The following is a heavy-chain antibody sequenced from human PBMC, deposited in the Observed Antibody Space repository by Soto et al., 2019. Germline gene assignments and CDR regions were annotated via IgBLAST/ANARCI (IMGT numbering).Heavy chain of an antibody. CDR2: ISWNSGSI. Sequence: GGSLRLSCAASGFTFDDYAMHWVRQAPGKGLEWVSGISWNSGSIGYADSVKGRFTISRDNAKNSLYLQMNSLRAEDTALYYCAKDMSSSSSWYDSPGYYFDYWGQGTLVTVSS. CDR3: AKDMSSSSSWYDSPGYYFDY. D-gene: IGHD6-13*01. CDR1: GFTFDDYA. J-gene: IGHJ4*02. V-gene: IGHV3-9*01.